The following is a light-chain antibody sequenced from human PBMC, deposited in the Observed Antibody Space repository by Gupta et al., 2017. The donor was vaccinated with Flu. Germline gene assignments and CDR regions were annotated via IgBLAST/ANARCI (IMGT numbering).Light chain of an antibody. CDR2: MAS. Sequence: DIQMTQSPSTLSASVGDRVTITCRASQSISVWLAWYQQKPGKAPKLLIYMASTLESGVPSRFSGSGSGTEFTLTISSLQPDDFATYYFQHYHSYWTFGQGTKVEIK. CDR3: QHYHSYWT. CDR1: QSISVW. V-gene: IGKV1-5*03. J-gene: IGKJ1*01.